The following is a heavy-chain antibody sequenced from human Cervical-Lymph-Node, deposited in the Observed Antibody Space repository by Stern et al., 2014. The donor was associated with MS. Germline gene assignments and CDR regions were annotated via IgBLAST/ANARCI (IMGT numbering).Heavy chain of an antibody. V-gene: IGHV3-74*01. CDR2: INRDGSST. CDR1: GFTFSSYW. J-gene: IGHJ4*02. D-gene: IGHD5-18*01. Sequence: EVQLVESGGGLVQPGGSLRLSCAASGFTFSSYWMHWVRQAPGKGLVWVSRINRDGSSTTYADSVKGRFTISRDNAKNTLYLQMNSLRAEDTAVYYCARIAGVRSWIQPLDYWGQGTLVTVSS. CDR3: ARIAGVRSWIQPLDY.